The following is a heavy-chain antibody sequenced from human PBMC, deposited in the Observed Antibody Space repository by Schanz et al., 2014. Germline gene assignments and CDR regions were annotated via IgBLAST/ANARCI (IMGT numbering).Heavy chain of an antibody. CDR2: ISGSSSTK. Sequence: EVQLVESGGGVVRPGGSLRLSCSASGFTFSSYSMYWVRQAPGKGLEWVSYISGSSSTKYYADSVKGRFTISRDNGKKSLYLQMNSLRAEDTGVYYCARGREVVAKSFDVWGQGTMVTVSS. V-gene: IGHV3-48*01. CDR1: GFTFSSYS. D-gene: IGHD3-22*01. J-gene: IGHJ3*01. CDR3: ARGREVVAKSFDV.